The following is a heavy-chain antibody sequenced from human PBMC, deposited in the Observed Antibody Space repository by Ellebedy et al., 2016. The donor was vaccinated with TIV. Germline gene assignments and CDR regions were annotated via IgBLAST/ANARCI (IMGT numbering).Heavy chain of an antibody. CDR3: ARDLAGYCSSTSCSPGDY. Sequence: SVKVSCXASGGTFSSYAISWVRQAPGQGLEWMGGIIPIFGTANYAQKFQGRVTITADESTSTAYMELSRLRSDDTAVYYCARDLAGYCSSTSCSPGDYWGQGTLVTVSS. J-gene: IGHJ4*02. CDR2: IIPIFGTA. D-gene: IGHD2-2*01. CDR1: GGTFSSYA. V-gene: IGHV1-69*13.